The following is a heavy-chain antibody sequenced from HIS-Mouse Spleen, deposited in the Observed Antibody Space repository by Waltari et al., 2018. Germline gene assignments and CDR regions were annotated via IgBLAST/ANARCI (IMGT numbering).Heavy chain of an antibody. CDR2: IYYSGST. J-gene: IGHJ2*01. CDR3: AREIPYSSSWYDWYFDL. D-gene: IGHD6-13*01. CDR1: GCSIRSRSYS. V-gene: IGHV4-39*07. Sequence: QLQLQESGPGLVKPSETLSLTCTVPGCSIRSRSYSWAWIRQPPGKGLEWIGSIYYSGSTYYNPSLKSRVTISVDTSKNQFSLKLSSVTAADTAVYYCAREIPYSSSWYDWYFDLWGRGTLVTVSS.